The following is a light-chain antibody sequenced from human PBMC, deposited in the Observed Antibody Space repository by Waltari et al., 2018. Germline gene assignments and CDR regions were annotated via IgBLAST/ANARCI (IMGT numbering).Light chain of an antibody. CDR1: KLGDKY. CDR3: QAWDGTTAGVL. CDR2: QDN. J-gene: IGLJ2*01. V-gene: IGLV3-1*01. Sequence: SYELTQPPSVSVSPGQTASITCSGDKLGDKYASWYQQRPGQSPVLVICQDNKRPSGIPERFSGSNSGTTATLTISGTQAMDEADYYCQAWDGTTAGVLFGGGTKLTVL.